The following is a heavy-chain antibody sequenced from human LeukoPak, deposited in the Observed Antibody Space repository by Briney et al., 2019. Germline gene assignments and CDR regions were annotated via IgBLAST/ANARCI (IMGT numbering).Heavy chain of an antibody. D-gene: IGHD7-27*01. J-gene: IGHJ4*02. V-gene: IGHV3-7*01. CDR1: GFTFSNYW. CDR2: IKQDGSQK. Sequence: GGSLRLSCAASGFTFSNYWMTWVRQAPGKGLEWVANIKQDGSQKYYVDSVKGRFTISRDNAKNSLYLQMNSLRAEDTAVYYCARDLNWETYWGQGTLVSVSS. CDR3: ARDLNWETY.